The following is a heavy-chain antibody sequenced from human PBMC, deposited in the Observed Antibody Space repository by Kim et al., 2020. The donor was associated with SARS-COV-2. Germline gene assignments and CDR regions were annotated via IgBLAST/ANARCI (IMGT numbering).Heavy chain of an antibody. J-gene: IGHJ4*02. Sequence: ASVKVSCKASGYTFTSYAMNWVRQAPGQGLEWMGWINTNTGNPTYAQGFTGRFVFSLDTSVSTAYLQISSLKAEDTAVYYCARDHHLRTGAVAGTGDDYWGQGTLVTVSS. CDR2: INTNTGNP. CDR1: GYTFTSYA. CDR3: ARDHHLRTGAVAGTGDDY. V-gene: IGHV7-4-1*02. D-gene: IGHD6-13*01.